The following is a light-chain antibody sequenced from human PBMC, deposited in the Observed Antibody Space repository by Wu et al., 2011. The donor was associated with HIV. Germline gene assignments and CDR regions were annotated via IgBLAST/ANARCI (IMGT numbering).Light chain of an antibody. V-gene: IGKV3-11*01. CDR1: QSVSSY. CDR3: QQRSSWPLT. Sequence: EIVSTQSPATLSLSPGERATLSCRASQSVSSYLAWYQQKPGQAPRLLIYDASNRATGIPARFSGSGSGTDFTLTISSLEPEDFAVYYCQQRSSWPLTFGQGTRLEI. J-gene: IGKJ5*01. CDR2: DAS.